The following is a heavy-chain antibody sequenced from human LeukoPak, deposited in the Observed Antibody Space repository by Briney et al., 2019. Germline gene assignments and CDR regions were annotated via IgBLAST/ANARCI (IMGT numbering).Heavy chain of an antibody. CDR1: GYTFTSYD. D-gene: IGHD4-17*01. CDR3: ARAPLYGDHALDY. CDR2: MNPNSGNT. V-gene: IGHV1-8*03. J-gene: IGHJ4*02. Sequence: ASVKVSCKASGYTFTSYDINWVRQATGQGLEWMGWMNPNSGNTGYAQKFQGRVTITRNTSISTAYMELSSLRSDDTAVYYCARAPLYGDHALDYWGQGTLVTVSS.